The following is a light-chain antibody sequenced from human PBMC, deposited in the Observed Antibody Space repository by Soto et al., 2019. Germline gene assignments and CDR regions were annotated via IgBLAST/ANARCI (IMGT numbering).Light chain of an antibody. Sequence: IQMTQSPSTLSASVGDRVTITCRASQSINGWLAWYQQKPGKAPKLLINKASDLESGVPSRFSGSGSGTEFTLTISRLQPDDFATYYCQQYNTYSPVTFGGGTKVEVK. CDR1: QSINGW. V-gene: IGKV1-5*03. CDR2: KAS. J-gene: IGKJ4*01. CDR3: QQYNTYSPVT.